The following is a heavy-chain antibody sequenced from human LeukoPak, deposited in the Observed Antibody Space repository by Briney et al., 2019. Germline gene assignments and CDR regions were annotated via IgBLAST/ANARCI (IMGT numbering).Heavy chain of an antibody. D-gene: IGHD6-19*01. CDR2: IYTSGST. CDR1: GGSISSYY. Sequence: SETLSLTCTVSGGSISSYYWSWIRQPAGKGLEWIGRIYTSGSTNYNPSLKSRVTISVDTSKNQFSLKLSSVTAADTAVYYCARGRRIAVAGQNPFDYWGQGTLVTVSS. V-gene: IGHV4-4*07. CDR3: ARGRRIAVAGQNPFDY. J-gene: IGHJ4*02.